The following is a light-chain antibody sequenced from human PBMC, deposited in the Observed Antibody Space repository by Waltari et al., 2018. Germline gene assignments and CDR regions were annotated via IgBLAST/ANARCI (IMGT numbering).Light chain of an antibody. CDR2: GSS. Sequence: DIQMTQSPSSLSASVGDKVIITCHASQGISSWLVWYQQKPGKAPKPLISGSSNLQSGVPSRFSGSGSGTHFSLTISSLQPEDFAIYYCQQYDERPYSFGQGTKVEIK. V-gene: IGKV1D-16*01. J-gene: IGKJ2*03. CDR1: QGISSW. CDR3: QQYDERPYS.